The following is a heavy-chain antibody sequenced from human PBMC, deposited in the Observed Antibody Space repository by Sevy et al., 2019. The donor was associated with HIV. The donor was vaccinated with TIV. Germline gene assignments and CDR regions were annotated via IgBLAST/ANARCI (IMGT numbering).Heavy chain of an antibody. CDR3: AVGPN. Sequence: EGSLRLSCAVSGFTFSTEWMSWVRQAPGKGPEWVANISPDGGIRDYVDSVKGRFTISRDNPENSLYLEMNSVTAEDMALYYCAVGPNWGQGTVVTVSS. CDR1: GFTFSTEW. CDR2: ISPDGGIR. J-gene: IGHJ4*02. V-gene: IGHV3-7*01. D-gene: IGHD3-3*01.